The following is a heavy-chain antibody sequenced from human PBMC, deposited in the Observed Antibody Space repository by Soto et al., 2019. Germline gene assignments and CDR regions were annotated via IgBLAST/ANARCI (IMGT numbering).Heavy chain of an antibody. CDR2: IIPIFGTA. V-gene: IGHV1-69*13. CDR3: ARPVAARPSDYYYYGMDV. Sequence: SVKVSCKASGGTFSSYTISWVRQAPGQGLEWMGGIIPIFGTANYAQKFQGRVTITADESTSTAYMELSSLRSEDTAVHYCARPVAARPSDYYYYGMDVWGQGTTVTVSS. CDR1: GGTFSSYT. J-gene: IGHJ6*02. D-gene: IGHD6-6*01.